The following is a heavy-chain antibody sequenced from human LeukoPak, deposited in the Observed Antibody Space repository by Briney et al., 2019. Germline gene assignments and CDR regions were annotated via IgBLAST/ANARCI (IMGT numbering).Heavy chain of an antibody. Sequence: GGSLRLSCAASGFTFSDYYMSWIRQAPGKGLEWVSYISSSGSTIYYADSVKGRFTISRDNAKNSLYLQMNSLRAEDTAVYYCARVVGYRSSTSCYEAFDIWGQGTMVTVSS. D-gene: IGHD2-2*01. CDR2: ISSSGSTI. CDR3: ARVVGYRSSTSCYEAFDI. CDR1: GFTFSDYY. J-gene: IGHJ3*02. V-gene: IGHV3-11*01.